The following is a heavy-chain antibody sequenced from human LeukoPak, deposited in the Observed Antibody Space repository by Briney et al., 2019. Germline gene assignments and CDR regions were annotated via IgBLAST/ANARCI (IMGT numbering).Heavy chain of an antibody. Sequence: TSETLSLSCTVSGYSISSGYYWGWIRQPPGKGLEWIGSIYHSGSTYYNPSLKSRVTISVDTSKNQFSLKLSSVTAADTAVYYCARETSQKGAHYMDVWGKGTTVTISS. CDR3: ARETSQKGAHYMDV. J-gene: IGHJ6*03. V-gene: IGHV4-38-2*02. D-gene: IGHD3-16*01. CDR2: IYHSGST. CDR1: GYSISSGYY.